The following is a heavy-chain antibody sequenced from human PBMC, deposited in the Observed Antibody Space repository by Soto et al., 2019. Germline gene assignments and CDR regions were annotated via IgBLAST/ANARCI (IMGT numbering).Heavy chain of an antibody. CDR3: ARGPGYYDRSPPNTH. J-gene: IGHJ4*02. CDR2: MNPNSGNT. CDR1: GYTFTFYD. V-gene: IGHV1-8*01. Sequence: RASVKVSCKTSGYTFTFYDVTWVRQATGQGLEWMGWMNPNSGNTGHAQKFQGRVTMTRDTSTSTAYMELSSLTSEDTAVYYCARGPGYYDRSPPNTHWGQGTLVTVSS. D-gene: IGHD3-22*01.